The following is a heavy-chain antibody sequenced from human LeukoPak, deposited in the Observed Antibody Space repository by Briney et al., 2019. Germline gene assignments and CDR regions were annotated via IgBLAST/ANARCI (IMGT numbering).Heavy chain of an antibody. V-gene: IGHV3-23*01. CDR1: GFTFSSYA. CDR2: ISGSGGST. CDR3: AKGRYYYGSGSYLIDY. D-gene: IGHD3-10*01. J-gene: IGHJ4*02. Sequence: PGGSLRLSCAASGFTFSSYAMSWVRQAPRKGLEWVSAISGSGGSTYYADSVKGRFTISRDNSKNTLYLQMNSLRAEDTAVYYCAKGRYYYGSGSYLIDYWGQGTLVTVSS.